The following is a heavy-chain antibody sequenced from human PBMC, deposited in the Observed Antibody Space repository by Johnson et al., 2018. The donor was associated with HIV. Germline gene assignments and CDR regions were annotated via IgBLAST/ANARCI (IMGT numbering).Heavy chain of an antibody. V-gene: IGHV3-30*04. Sequence: QVQLVESGGGVVQPGRSLRLSCAASGFTFSSYAMHWVRQAPGKGLEWVAVMWYDGNNKYYADFVKGRFTISRDNSKNTLYLQMNSLRAEDTAVYYCGALAGIVSAFDIWGQGTMVTVSS. CDR1: GFTFSSYA. CDR3: GALAGIVSAFDI. J-gene: IGHJ3*02. D-gene: IGHD6-19*01. CDR2: MWYDGNNK.